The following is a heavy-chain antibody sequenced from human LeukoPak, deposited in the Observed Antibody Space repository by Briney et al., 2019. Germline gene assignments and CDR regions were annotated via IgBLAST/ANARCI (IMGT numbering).Heavy chain of an antibody. Sequence: GGSLRLSCAASGFRFSTSGMHWVRQAPGKGLEWVSFIRFDGSDEDHGDSVKGRFTISRDNSKNTMYLQMNSLRAGDTAVYYCAKEVTYCSSSSCNDAFDVWGRGTMVFVSS. V-gene: IGHV3-30*02. CDR1: GFRFSTSG. CDR2: IRFDGSDE. D-gene: IGHD2-2*01. CDR3: AKEVTYCSSSSCNDAFDV. J-gene: IGHJ3*01.